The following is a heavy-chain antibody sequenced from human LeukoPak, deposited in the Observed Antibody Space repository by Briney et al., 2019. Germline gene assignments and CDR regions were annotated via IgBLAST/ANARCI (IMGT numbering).Heavy chain of an antibody. J-gene: IGHJ4*02. CDR3: ARHGPGAGGCSGGSCYRSEFDY. CDR2: IYYSGST. V-gene: IGHV4-59*08. Sequence: SETLSLTCTVSGGSISSYYWSWIRQPPGKGLEWIGYIYYSGSTNYNPSLKSRVTISVDTSKNQFSLKLSSVTAADTAVYYCARHGPGAGGCSGGSCYRSEFDYWGQGTLVTVSS. D-gene: IGHD2-15*01. CDR1: GGSISSYY.